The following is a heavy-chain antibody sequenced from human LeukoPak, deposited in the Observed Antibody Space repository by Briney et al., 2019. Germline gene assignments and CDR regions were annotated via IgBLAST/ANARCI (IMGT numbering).Heavy chain of an antibody. CDR2: IIPVLDIA. V-gene: IGHV1-69*04. J-gene: IGHJ4*02. Sequence: SVKVSCKASGGTFTSFGISWARQAPGQGLEWMGGIIPVLDIADYAEKFQGRVTITADKSTTTAYMQLINLRSEDTAFYYCARGPIAVANDFDSWGQGTLVTVSS. D-gene: IGHD6-19*01. CDR3: ARGPIAVANDFDS. CDR1: GGTFTSFG.